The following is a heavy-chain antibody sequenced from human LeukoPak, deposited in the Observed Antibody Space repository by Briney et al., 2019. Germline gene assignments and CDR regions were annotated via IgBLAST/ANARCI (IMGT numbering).Heavy chain of an antibody. CDR2: IYYSGST. Sequence: SETLSLTCTVSGGSISSSSYYWGWIRQPPGKGLEWIGSIYYSGSTYYNPSLKSRVTISVDTSKNQFSLKLSSVTAADTAVYYCARGLDTAMLNYWGQGTLVTVSS. CDR3: ARGLDTAMLNY. V-gene: IGHV4-39*01. D-gene: IGHD5-18*01. J-gene: IGHJ4*02. CDR1: GGSISSSSYY.